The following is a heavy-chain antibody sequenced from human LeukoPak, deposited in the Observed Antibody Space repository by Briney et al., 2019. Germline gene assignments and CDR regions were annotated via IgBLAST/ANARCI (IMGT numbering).Heavy chain of an antibody. CDR1: GFTFSSYS. CDR2: ISSSSSYI. CDR3: ASGVTVTGDY. V-gene: IGHV3-21*01. J-gene: IGHJ4*02. D-gene: IGHD4-17*01. Sequence: GGSLRLSCAASGFTFSSYSMNWVRQAPGNGLEWVSSISSSSSYIYYADSVKGRFTISRDNAKNSLYLQMNSLRAEDTAVYYCASGVTVTGDYWGQGTLVTVSS.